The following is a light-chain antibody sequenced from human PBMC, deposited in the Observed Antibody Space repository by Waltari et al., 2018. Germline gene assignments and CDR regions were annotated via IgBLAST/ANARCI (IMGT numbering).Light chain of an antibody. CDR3: QVWHSISDHPGV. CDR2: HNR. Sequence: SYVLTQPPSVSVAPGQTTTITCGGDNIASKSVHWCQQKPGQAPVLLVYHNRDRPSRIPERFSGSNSGNTATLTITRVEAGDEAEYYCQVWHSISDHPGVFGTGTKVTVL. V-gene: IGLV3-21*02. J-gene: IGLJ1*01. CDR1: NIASKS.